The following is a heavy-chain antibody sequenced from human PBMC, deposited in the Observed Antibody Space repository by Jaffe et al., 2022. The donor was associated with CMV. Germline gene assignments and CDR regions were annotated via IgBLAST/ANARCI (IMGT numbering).Heavy chain of an antibody. CDR3: ATDRGGEAFDY. Sequence: QVQLVESGGGVVQPGTSLRLSCAASGFTFRTYGMHWVRQAPGKGLEWVAVIWSGGKTKDYADSVKGRFTISRDDSMSTLSLQMNSLRVEDTAMYYCATDRGGEAFDYWGRGTLVTVSS. D-gene: IGHD3-10*01. CDR2: IWSGGKTK. J-gene: IGHJ4*02. CDR1: GFTFRTYG. V-gene: IGHV3-33*01.